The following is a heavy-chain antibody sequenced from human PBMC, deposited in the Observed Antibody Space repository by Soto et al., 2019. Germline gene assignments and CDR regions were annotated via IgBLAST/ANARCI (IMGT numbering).Heavy chain of an antibody. CDR3: ARRRYCSSTSCYSWFDP. Sequence: NPSETLSLTCTVSGGSISSSSYYWGWIRQPPGKGLEWIGSIYYSGSTYYNPSLKSRVTISVDTSKNQFSLKLSSVTAADTAVYYCARRRYCSSTSCYSWFDPWSQGTLVAVSS. CDR2: IYYSGST. D-gene: IGHD2-2*02. CDR1: GGSISSSSYY. J-gene: IGHJ5*02. V-gene: IGHV4-39*01.